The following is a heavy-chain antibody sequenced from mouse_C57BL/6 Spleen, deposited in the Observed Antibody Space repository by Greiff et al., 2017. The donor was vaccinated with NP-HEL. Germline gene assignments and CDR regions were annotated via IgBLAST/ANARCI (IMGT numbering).Heavy chain of an antibody. V-gene: IGHV5-17*01. CDR1: GFTFSDYG. Sequence: EVHLVESGGGLVKPGGSLKLSCAASGFTFSDYGMHWVRQAPEKGLEWVAYISSGSSTIYYADTVKGRFTISRDNAKNTLFLQMTSLRSEDTAMYYCARGGKYYYAMDYWGQGTSVTVSS. J-gene: IGHJ4*01. D-gene: IGHD1-1*02. CDR2: ISSGSSTI. CDR3: ARGGKYYYAMDY.